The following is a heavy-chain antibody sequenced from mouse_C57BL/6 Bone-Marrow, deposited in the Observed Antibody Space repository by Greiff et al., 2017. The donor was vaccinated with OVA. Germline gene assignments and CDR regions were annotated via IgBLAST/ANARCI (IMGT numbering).Heavy chain of an antibody. Sequence: VQLQQSGAELVRPGASVKLSCTASGFNIKDDYMHWVKQRPEQGLEWIGWIDPENGDTEYASKFQGKATITADTSSNTAYLQLSSLTSEDTAVYYCTGDYDGDWYFDVWGTGTTVTVSS. J-gene: IGHJ1*03. CDR1: GFNIKDDY. CDR3: TGDYDGDWYFDV. D-gene: IGHD2-4*01. CDR2: IDPENGDT. V-gene: IGHV14-4*01.